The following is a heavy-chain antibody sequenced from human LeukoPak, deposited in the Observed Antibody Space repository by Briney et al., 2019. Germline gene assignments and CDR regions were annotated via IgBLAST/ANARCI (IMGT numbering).Heavy chain of an antibody. Sequence: ASVKVSCKASGYTFTDYYLHWVRQATGQGLEWMGWMNPNSGNTGYAQKFQGRVTITRNTSISTAYMELSSLRSEDTAVYYCARGEGQWLKIWGQGTLVTVSS. CDR3: ARGEGQWLKI. J-gene: IGHJ4*02. CDR2: MNPNSGNT. D-gene: IGHD6-19*01. V-gene: IGHV1-8*03. CDR1: GYTFTDYY.